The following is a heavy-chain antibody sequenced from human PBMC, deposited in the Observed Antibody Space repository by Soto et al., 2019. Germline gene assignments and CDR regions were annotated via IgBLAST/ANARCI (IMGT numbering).Heavy chain of an antibody. CDR2: IKSKSDGGTT. V-gene: IGHV3-15*07. CDR3: TTDSPLDF. Sequence: WVRQAPGKGLEWVGRIKSKSDGGTTDYAAPVKGRFTISRDDSKNSLYLQMNSLKTEDTAVYYCTTDSPLDFWGQGNLVTVSS. J-gene: IGHJ4*02.